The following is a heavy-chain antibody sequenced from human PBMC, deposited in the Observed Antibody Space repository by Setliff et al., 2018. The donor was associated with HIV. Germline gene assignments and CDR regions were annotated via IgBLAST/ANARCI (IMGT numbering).Heavy chain of an antibody. CDR3: ARGPYYYDSSGYYYFDY. J-gene: IGHJ4*02. Sequence: SETLSLTCTVSGGSISSSSYYWGWIRQPPGKGLEWIGSVYNSGITFKNPSLKSRVSISVDRSGNQFSLRLTSVTAADTAVYYCARGPYYYDSSGYYYFDYWGQGTQVTVSS. D-gene: IGHD3-22*01. V-gene: IGHV4-39*07. CDR1: GGSISSSSYY. CDR2: VYNSGIT.